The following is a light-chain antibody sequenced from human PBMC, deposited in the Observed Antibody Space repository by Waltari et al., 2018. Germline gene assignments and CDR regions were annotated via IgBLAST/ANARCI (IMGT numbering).Light chain of an antibody. CDR3: QKYGTLPAT. CDR2: DAS. CDR1: QSVSKY. Sequence: EIVLTQSPGTLSLSPGGRATLSCRASQSVSKYLAWYQQKPGQAPRLLIYDASTRATGIPDRFSGSGWGTDFSLTISRLEPEDFAVYYCQKYGTLPATFGQGTKVQMK. V-gene: IGKV3-20*01. J-gene: IGKJ1*01.